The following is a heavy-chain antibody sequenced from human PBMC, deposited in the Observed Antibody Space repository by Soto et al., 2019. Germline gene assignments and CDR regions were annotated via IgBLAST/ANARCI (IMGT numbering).Heavy chain of an antibody. V-gene: IGHV4-59*08. CDR1: GGSISSYY. CDR3: AGGQIKTYYDFWSGYYGPHDAFDI. J-gene: IGHJ3*02. D-gene: IGHD3-3*01. Sequence: TSETLSLTCTVSGGSISSYYWSWIRQPPGKELEWIGYIYYSGSTNYNPSLKSRVTISVDTSKNQFSLKLSSVTAADTAVYYCAGGQIKTYYDFWSGYYGPHDAFDIWGQGTMVTV. CDR2: IYYSGST.